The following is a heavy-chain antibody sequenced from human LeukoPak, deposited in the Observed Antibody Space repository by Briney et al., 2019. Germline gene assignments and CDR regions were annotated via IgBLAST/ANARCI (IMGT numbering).Heavy chain of an antibody. CDR2: ISGSGSTT. J-gene: IGHJ4*02. D-gene: IGHD3-22*01. CDR1: GFTFNSYG. CDR3: AKDAGGSSGYYYNLGFYYFDY. V-gene: IGHV3-23*01. Sequence: GGFLRLSCEASGFTFNSYGMGWVRQAPGEGLEWVSAISGSGSTTYYADSVKGRFTISRDNSKNTLYLQMDSLRAEDTAVYYCAKDAGGSSGYYYNLGFYYFDYWGQGTLVTVSS.